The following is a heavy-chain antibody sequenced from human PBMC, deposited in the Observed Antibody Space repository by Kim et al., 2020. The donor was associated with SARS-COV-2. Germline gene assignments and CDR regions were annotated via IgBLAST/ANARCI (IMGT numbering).Heavy chain of an antibody. CDR2: INHSGST. V-gene: IGHV4-34*01. J-gene: IGHJ4*02. Sequence: SETLSLTCAVYGGSFSGYYWSWIRQPPGKGLEWIGEINHSGSTNYNPSLKSRVTISVDTSKNQFSLKLSSVTAADTAVYYCARAYYDFWSGYFYFDYWGQGTLVTVSS. CDR1: GGSFSGYY. D-gene: IGHD3-3*01. CDR3: ARAYYDFWSGYFYFDY.